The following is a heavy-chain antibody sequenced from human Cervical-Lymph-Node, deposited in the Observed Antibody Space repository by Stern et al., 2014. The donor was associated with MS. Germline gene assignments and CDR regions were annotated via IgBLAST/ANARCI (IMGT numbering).Heavy chain of an antibody. CDR1: GGTFSSSYA. CDR2: IIPILGLP. CDR3: ARGVVSNRATATLHNLFDP. Sequence: QVQLMQSGAEVKKPGSSVNVSCMASGGTFSSSYAITWMRQDPGQGLEWMGRIIPILGLPYYAQKFQGRVTITADTSTNTAYMGLNSLTSEDTAVYYCARGVVSNRATATLHNLFDPWGQGTLVTVSS. J-gene: IGHJ5*02. V-gene: IGHV1-69*04. D-gene: IGHD1-1*01.